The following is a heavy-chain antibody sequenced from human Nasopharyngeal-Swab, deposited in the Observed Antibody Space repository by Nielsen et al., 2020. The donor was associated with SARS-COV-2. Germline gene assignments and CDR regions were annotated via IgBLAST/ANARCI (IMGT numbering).Heavy chain of an antibody. CDR1: GFTFSSYG. CDR2: ISYDGSNK. Sequence: LTCAASGFTFSSYGMHWVRQAPGKGLEWVAVISYDGSNKYYADSVKGRFTISRDNSKNTLYLQMNSLRAEDTAVYYCAKDRYCSSTSCHYYYYYYMDVWGKGTTVTVSS. J-gene: IGHJ6*03. CDR3: AKDRYCSSTSCHYYYYYYMDV. D-gene: IGHD2-2*01. V-gene: IGHV3-30*18.